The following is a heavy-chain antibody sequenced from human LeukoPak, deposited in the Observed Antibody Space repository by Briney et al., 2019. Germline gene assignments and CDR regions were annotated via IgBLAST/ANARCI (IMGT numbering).Heavy chain of an antibody. V-gene: IGHV4-34*01. CDR1: GGSFSGYY. Sequence: PSETLSLTCAVYGGSFSGYYWSWIRQPPGKGLEWIGEINHSGSTNYNPSLKSRVTISVDPSKNQFSLKVSSVTAADTAGYYCARGGGIAARGRGRRYFDYWGQGTLVTVSS. CDR3: ARGGGIAARGRGRRYFDY. D-gene: IGHD6-6*01. CDR2: INHSGST. J-gene: IGHJ4*02.